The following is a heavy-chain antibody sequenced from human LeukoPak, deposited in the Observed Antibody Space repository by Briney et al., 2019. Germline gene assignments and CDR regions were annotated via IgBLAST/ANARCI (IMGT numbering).Heavy chain of an antibody. Sequence: PVKVSCKASGGTFSSYAISWVRQAPGQGLEWMGGIIPIFGTANYAQKFQGRVTITADESTSTAYMELSSLRSEDTAVYYCARAREYCSGGSCYDPDYWGQGTLVTVSS. CDR3: ARAREYCSGGSCYDPDY. V-gene: IGHV1-69*13. CDR2: IIPIFGTA. J-gene: IGHJ4*02. CDR1: GGTFSSYA. D-gene: IGHD2-15*01.